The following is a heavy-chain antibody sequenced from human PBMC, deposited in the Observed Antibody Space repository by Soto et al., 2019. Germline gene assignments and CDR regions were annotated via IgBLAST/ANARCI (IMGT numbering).Heavy chain of an antibody. CDR3: AKAFGTYYFDY. V-gene: IGHV3-23*01. J-gene: IGHJ4*01. Sequence: QPGGSLRLSCVASGFTFISYAMRWVRQAPGKGLEWVSAIGSSGATTYYADSVKGRFTISRDNSKNTVYLQMNSLGAEDTAVYYCAKAFGTYYFDYWGQGTVVTAPQ. D-gene: IGHD3-10*01. CDR1: GFTFISYA. CDR2: IGSSGATT.